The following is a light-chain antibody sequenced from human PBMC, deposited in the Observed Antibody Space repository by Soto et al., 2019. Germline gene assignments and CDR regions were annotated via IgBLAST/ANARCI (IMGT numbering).Light chain of an antibody. V-gene: IGLV1-40*01. CDR1: SSNIGAGYH. CDR2: GNS. Sequence: QSVLTQPPSVSGAPGQRVTISCTGSSSNIGAGYHVHWYQQLPGTAPKVLIYGNSNRPSGVPDRFSGSKSGTSASLAITGLQAEDEADYYCQSYDSSLRGSIFGGGTKLTVL. J-gene: IGLJ2*01. CDR3: QSYDSSLRGSI.